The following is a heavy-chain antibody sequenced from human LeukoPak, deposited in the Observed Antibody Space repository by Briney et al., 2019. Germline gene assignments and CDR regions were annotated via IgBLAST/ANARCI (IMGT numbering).Heavy chain of an antibody. Sequence: SETLSLTCAVYGGSFSGYYWSWIRQLPGKGLEWIGEINDSGSTNYNPSLKSRVTISVDKSQNQFSLKLSSVTAAGTSWCYCARRGRTTVTTTLLSVFYFDLWDLGTLVTVAS. CDR2: INDSGST. V-gene: IGHV4-34*01. J-gene: IGHJ2*01. CDR3: ARRGRTTVTTTLLSVFYFDL. CDR1: GGSFSGYY. D-gene: IGHD4-17*01.